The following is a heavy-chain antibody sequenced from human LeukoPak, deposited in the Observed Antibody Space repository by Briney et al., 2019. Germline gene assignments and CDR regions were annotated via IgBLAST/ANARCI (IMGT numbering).Heavy chain of an antibody. CDR1: GFTFRNYW. J-gene: IGHJ4*02. CDR3: AKDLDGAVTTSYFDY. D-gene: IGHD4-11*01. V-gene: IGHV3-23*01. Sequence: GGSLRLSCAASGFTFRNYWMSWVRQAPGKGLEWVSAISGSGGSTHYADSVKGRLTISRDNSKNTLYLQMNSLRAEDTAVYYCAKDLDGAVTTSYFDYWGQGTLVTVSS. CDR2: ISGSGGST.